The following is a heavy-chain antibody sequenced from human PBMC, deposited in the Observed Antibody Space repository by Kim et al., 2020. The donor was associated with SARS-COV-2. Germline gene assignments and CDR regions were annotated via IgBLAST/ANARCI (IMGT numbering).Heavy chain of an antibody. CDR3: ARVLTSGWSYFDY. V-gene: IGHV3-21*04. CDR2: ISSSSSYI. J-gene: IGHJ4*02. D-gene: IGHD6-19*01. CDR1: GFTFSSYS. Sequence: GGSLRLSCAASGFTFSSYSMNWVRQAPGKGLEWISSISSSSSYIYYADSVKGRFTISRDNARASLYLQMNSLRAEDTAVYYCARVLTSGWSYFDYWGQGTLVIVSS.